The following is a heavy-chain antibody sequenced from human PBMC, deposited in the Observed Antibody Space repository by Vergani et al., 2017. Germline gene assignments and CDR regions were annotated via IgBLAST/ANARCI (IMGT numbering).Heavy chain of an antibody. CDR1: GFTFSSYA. V-gene: IGHV3-23*01. CDR2: ISGSGGRT. CDR3: AKDRETTVVTPGFDY. D-gene: IGHD4-23*01. Sequence: EVQLLESGGGLVQPGGSLRLSCAASGFTFSSYAMSWVRKAPGKGLEWVSAISGSGGRTSYADSVKGRFTISRDNSKNTLYLQMNSLRAEDTAVYYCAKDRETTVVTPGFDYWGQGTLVTVSS. J-gene: IGHJ4*02.